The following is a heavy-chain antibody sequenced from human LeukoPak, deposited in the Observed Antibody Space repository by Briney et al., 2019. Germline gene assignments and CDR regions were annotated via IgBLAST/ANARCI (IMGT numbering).Heavy chain of an antibody. V-gene: IGHV3-7*01. D-gene: IGHD1-26*01. CDR1: GFTFSTSW. J-gene: IGHJ4*02. CDR3: ARDAGWGYYDL. Sequence: PGGSLRLSCVASGFTFSTSWVTWVRQAPGTGLEWVANIDKHGNGKYYVDSVKGRFAISRDYASNSVFLQMDSLRAEDTSVYYCARDAGWGYYDLWGQGTPVTVYS. CDR2: IDKHGNGK.